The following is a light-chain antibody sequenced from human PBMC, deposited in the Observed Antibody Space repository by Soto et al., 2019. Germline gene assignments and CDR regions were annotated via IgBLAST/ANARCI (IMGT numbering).Light chain of an antibody. J-gene: IGLJ2*01. CDR3: QSYDSSLSGPVV. CDR2: AGN. CDR1: SSNIGAGYD. Sequence: QSVLTQPPSVSGAPGQRVTISCTGSSSNIGAGYDVHWYQQLPGTAPKLLIFAGNSRPSGVPDRFSASKSGTSASLAITGLQAEDEAHYFCQSYDSSLSGPVVFGGGTKLTVL. V-gene: IGLV1-40*01.